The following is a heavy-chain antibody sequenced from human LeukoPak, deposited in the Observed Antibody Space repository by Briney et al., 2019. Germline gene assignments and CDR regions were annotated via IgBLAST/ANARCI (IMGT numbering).Heavy chain of an antibody. Sequence: PGGSLRLSCAASGFTFSTFAMIWVRRPPGKGLEWVSSIFPSGGEIHYADSVRGRFTISRDNSKSTLYLQMNNLRAEDTAVYYCAKDRHSDYGLGGFDIWGQGTRVTVSS. CDR2: IFPSGGEI. V-gene: IGHV3-23*01. J-gene: IGHJ3*02. D-gene: IGHD4-17*01. CDR1: GFTFSTFA. CDR3: AKDRHSDYGLGGFDI.